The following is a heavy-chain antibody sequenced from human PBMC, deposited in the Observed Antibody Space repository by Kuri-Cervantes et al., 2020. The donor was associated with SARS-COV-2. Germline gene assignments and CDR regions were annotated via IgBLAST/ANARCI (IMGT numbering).Heavy chain of an antibody. D-gene: IGHD2-15*01. V-gene: IGHV4-59*01. CDR2: IYYSGST. Sequence: ESLKISCAASGFTFSSYAMSWVRQAPGKGLEWIGYIYYSGSTNYNPSLKSRVTISVDTSKNQFSLKLSSVTAADTAVYYCARDGRIGLDVWGQGTTVTVSS. J-gene: IGHJ6*02. CDR1: GFTFSSYA. CDR3: ARDGRIGLDV.